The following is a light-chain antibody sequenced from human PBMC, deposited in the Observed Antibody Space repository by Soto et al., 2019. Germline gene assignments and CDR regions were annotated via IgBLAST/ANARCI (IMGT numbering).Light chain of an antibody. CDR1: ESIVDK. Sequence: EVLMPHSPSTLSVSPGGRSTLSCKSSESIVDKLSWYEHRPDQSPRLLSYGASTRATGIPARFSGSGSGTEFTLTICSRKSEDFAIYYCQQYNNWPWTFAQRTNVAIK. CDR2: GAS. J-gene: IGKJ1*01. V-gene: IGKV3-15*01. CDR3: QQYNNWPWT.